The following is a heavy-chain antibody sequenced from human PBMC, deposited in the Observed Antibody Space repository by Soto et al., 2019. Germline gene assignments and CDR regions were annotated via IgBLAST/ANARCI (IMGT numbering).Heavy chain of an antibody. CDR3: ARDSFPTTTKGHGVYLYYGVDV. Sequence: PGGSLRLSCAASGFTLSSYAMHWVRQSPGKGLEWVAVISYDGGNKYYADSVKGRFTISRDNSKNTLYLQMNSLRAEDTAVFYCARDSFPTTTKGHGVYLYYGVDVWGQGTTVTVSS. D-gene: IGHD4-4*01. CDR2: ISYDGGNK. J-gene: IGHJ6*02. CDR1: GFTLSSYA. V-gene: IGHV3-30-3*01.